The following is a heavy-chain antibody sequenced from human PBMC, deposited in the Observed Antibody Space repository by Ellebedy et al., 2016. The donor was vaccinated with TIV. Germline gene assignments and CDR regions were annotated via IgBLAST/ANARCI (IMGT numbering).Heavy chain of an antibody. CDR1: GYTFTSYY. D-gene: IGHD6-19*01. J-gene: IGHJ4*02. CDR2: INPSGGSR. Sequence: ASVKVSCKASGYTFTSYYMHWVRQAPGQGLEWMGIINPSGGSRSYAQKFQGRVTMTRDTSTSTVYMELSSLRAEDTAVYYCAKEDYSGWSPGFDYWGQGTLVTVSS. CDR3: AKEDYSGWSPGFDY. V-gene: IGHV1-46*01.